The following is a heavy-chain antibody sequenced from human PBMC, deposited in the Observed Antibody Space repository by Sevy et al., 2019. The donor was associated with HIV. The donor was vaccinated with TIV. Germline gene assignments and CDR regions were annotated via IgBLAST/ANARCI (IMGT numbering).Heavy chain of an antibody. V-gene: IGHV1-18*01. CDR1: GYPFSSYG. J-gene: IGHJ4*02. Sequence: ASVKVSCKASGYPFSSYGISWVRQAPGQGLEWMGWISADSGNSNYAQNLQGRVTMTTDTSTSTAYMELRSLRFDDTAVYYCARDLGGYGGNSIDYWGLGTLVTVSS. D-gene: IGHD2-21*02. CDR3: ARDLGGYGGNSIDY. CDR2: ISADSGNS.